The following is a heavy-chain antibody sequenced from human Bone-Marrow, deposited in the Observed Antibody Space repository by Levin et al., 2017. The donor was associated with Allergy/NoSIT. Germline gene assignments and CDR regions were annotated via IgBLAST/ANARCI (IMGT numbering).Heavy chain of an antibody. CDR2: IKLDGSEK. CDR3: AKSRTYSSSSGAFDI. Sequence: GGSLRLSCAASGFTFSTYWMSWVRQAPGKGLEWVASIKLDGSEKYFVDSVKGRFTISRDNAKNSLYLRLSSLKPDDTALYYCAKSRTYSSSSGAFDIWGQGTRVTVSS. D-gene: IGHD6-6*01. CDR1: GFTFSTYW. V-gene: IGHV3-7*03. J-gene: IGHJ3*02.